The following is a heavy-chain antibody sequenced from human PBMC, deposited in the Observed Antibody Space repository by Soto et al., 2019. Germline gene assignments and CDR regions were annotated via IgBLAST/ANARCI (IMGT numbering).Heavy chain of an antibody. V-gene: IGHV4-61*01. J-gene: IGHJ4*02. CDR2: IYYSGST. CDR3: ARVESGWQSDPYYLDY. Sequence: SETLSLTCTVSGVSVSSGSYYWSWIRQPPGKGLEWIGYIYYSGSTNYNPSVKSRVTISVDMSKNQFSLKLSSVTAADTAVYYCARVESGWQSDPYYLDYWGQGTLVIVSS. D-gene: IGHD6-19*01. CDR1: GVSVSSGSYY.